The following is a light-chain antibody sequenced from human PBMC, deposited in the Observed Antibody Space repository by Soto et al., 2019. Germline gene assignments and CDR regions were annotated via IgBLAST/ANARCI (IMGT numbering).Light chain of an antibody. CDR1: QGISSY. V-gene: IGKV1-8*01. Sequence: AIRMTQSPSSFSASTGDRVTIICRASQGISSYLAWYQQKPGKAPKLLIYAASTLQSGVPSRFSGSGSGTDFTLTISCLQSEDFATYDCQQYYSYPLTFGPGTKVDIK. J-gene: IGKJ3*01. CDR2: AAS. CDR3: QQYYSYPLT.